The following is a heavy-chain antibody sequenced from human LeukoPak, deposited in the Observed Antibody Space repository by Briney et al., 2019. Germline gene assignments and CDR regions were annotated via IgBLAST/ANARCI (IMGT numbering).Heavy chain of an antibody. CDR1: GYTFTSYD. J-gene: IGHJ4*02. CDR2: MDPNSGNT. V-gene: IGHV1-8*03. Sequence: ASVKVSCKASGYTFTSYDINWVRQATGQGLEWMGWMDPNSGNTGYAQKFQGRVTITRNTSISTAYMELSSLRSEDTAVYYCAKAPTSRPFDYWGQGTLVTVSS. CDR3: AKAPTSRPFDY. D-gene: IGHD2-2*01.